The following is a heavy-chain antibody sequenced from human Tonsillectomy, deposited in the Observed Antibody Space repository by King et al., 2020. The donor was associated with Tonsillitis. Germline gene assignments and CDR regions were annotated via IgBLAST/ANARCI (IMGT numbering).Heavy chain of an antibody. V-gene: IGHV3-21*01. Sequence: VQLVESGGGLVTPGGSLRLSCAASGFTFSIYNMNWVRQAPGKGLEWVSSISSRGTYIFYADSLKGRFTISRDNAKHSLYLQMNSLRAEDTAIYYCAREDNVGGGPSYFGYWGQGTLVTVSS. J-gene: IGHJ4*02. CDR2: ISSRGTYI. CDR1: GFTFSIYN. D-gene: IGHD3-16*01. CDR3: AREDNVGGGPSYFGY.